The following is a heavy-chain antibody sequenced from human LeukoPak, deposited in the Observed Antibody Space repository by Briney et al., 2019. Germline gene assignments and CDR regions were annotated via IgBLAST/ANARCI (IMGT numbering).Heavy chain of an antibody. J-gene: IGHJ4*02. Sequence: GASVKVSRKASGYTFTAYYMHWVRQAPGQGLEWMGWINPNSGDTTYAQNFQGSVTMTRDTSISTAYMELTRLRSDDTAVYYCARDRPLRDWGQGTLVAVSS. CDR3: ARDRPLRD. CDR1: GYTFTAYY. CDR2: INPNSGDT. D-gene: IGHD3-9*01. V-gene: IGHV1-2*02.